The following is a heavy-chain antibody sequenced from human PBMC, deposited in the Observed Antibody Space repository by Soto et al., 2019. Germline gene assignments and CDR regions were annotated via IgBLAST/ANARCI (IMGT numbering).Heavy chain of an antibody. J-gene: IGHJ4*02. Sequence: QLQLQESGPGLVKPSETLSLTCSVSGDSINSDKYYWGWIRQPPGKGLGWIGSIYFRGNTYYNPSLPTRVTISLDKSKSQFALKLNSVTAADSAVYFCARLEGLATISYYFDFWGQGALVTVSS. V-gene: IGHV4-39*01. CDR1: GDSINSDKYY. D-gene: IGHD3-9*01. CDR2: IYFRGNT. CDR3: ARLEGLATISYYFDF.